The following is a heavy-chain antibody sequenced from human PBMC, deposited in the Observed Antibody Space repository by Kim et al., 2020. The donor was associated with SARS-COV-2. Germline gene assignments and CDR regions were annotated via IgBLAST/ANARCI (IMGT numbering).Heavy chain of an antibody. J-gene: IGHJ4*02. CDR2: ISYDGSTK. V-gene: IGHV3-30*04. CDR3: ATDRTTVTTWVRIFDY. Sequence: GGSLRLSCAASGFIFTSCAMHWVRQSPGKGLEWVAAISYDGSTKYYADSVKGRFTISRDNSKNTLYLQMSSLTTEDTALYYCATDRTTVTTWVRIFDYWGQETLVTVSS. D-gene: IGHD4-17*01. CDR1: GFIFTSCA.